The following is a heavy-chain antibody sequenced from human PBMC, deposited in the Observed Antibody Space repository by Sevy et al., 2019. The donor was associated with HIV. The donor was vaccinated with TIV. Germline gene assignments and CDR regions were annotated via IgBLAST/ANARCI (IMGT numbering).Heavy chain of an antibody. V-gene: IGHV3-33*01. CDR1: GFTFSSYA. CDR2: IWYDGTNE. CDR3: AGGGLLEVLFSFDY. Sequence: GGSLRLSCAASGFTFSSYAIHWVRQAPGKGLEWVAVIWYDGTNEYYADSVKGRFIISRDNSKNTQYLQMNSLRAEDTAVFYLAGGGLLEVLFSFDYWGQGTLVTVSS. D-gene: IGHD3-3*01. J-gene: IGHJ4*02.